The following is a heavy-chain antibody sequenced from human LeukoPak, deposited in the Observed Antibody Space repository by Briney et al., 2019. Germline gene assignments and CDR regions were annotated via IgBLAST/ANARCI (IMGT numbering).Heavy chain of an antibody. V-gene: IGHV4-39*07. CDR2: IYDSGST. CDR3: ARYDYYDSSGYQEYFQH. D-gene: IGHD3-22*01. Sequence: LETLSLTCTVSGGSIRSSNYYWGWIRQPPGKGLEWIGSIYDSGSTYYNPSLKSRVTISVDTSKNQFSLKLSSVTAADTAVYYCARYDYYDSSGYQEYFQHWGQGTLVTVSS. J-gene: IGHJ1*01. CDR1: GGSIRSSNYY.